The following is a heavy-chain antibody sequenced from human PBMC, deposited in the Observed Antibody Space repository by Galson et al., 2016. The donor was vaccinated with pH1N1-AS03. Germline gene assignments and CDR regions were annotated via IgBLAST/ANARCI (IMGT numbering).Heavy chain of an antibody. V-gene: IGHV4-4*07. CDR1: GASVNSFF. Sequence: LSLTCTVSGASVNSFFWTWIRQPAGKALEWIGRVYTTGATNYNPSLKSRVTMSVDRSKNEFSLNLNSVTAADTAVYYFAKVEVVGTFNYYYYIDLRGKGTTVTVSS. CDR2: VYTTGAT. D-gene: IGHD6-19*01. CDR3: AKVEVVGTFNYYYYIDL. J-gene: IGHJ6*03.